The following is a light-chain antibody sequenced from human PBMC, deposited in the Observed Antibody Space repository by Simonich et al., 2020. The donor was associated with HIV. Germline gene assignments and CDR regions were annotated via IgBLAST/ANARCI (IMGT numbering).Light chain of an antibody. Sequence: DIQMTQSPSSLSASIRDRVTITCRASQSISSYLNWYHQKPGKAPKLLIYTASSLQSGVPSRFSGSGSGTDFTLTISSLQPEDFATYYCQQSYRTPLTFGGGTKVEIK. V-gene: IGKV1-39*01. CDR3: QQSYRTPLT. J-gene: IGKJ4*01. CDR1: QSISSY. CDR2: TAS.